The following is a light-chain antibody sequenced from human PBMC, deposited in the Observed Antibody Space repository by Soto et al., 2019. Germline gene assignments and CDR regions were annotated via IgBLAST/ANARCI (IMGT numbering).Light chain of an antibody. CDR3: QQYNDYPLT. J-gene: IGKJ5*01. V-gene: IGKV1-5*01. Sequence: DIQMTQSPSTLSAFVGDRVTITCRASQTISNWLAWYQQKPGTAPKVLIYDASRLESGVPSRFSGSGYGTDFTLTISSLRPDDFATYYCQQYNDYPLTFGQGTRLEIK. CDR1: QTISNW. CDR2: DAS.